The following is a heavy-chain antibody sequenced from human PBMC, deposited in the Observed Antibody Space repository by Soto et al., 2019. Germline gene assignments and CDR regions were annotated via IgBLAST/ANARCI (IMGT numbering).Heavy chain of an antibody. D-gene: IGHD3-3*01. J-gene: IGHJ5*02. CDR2: IIPILGIA. CDR1: GGTFSSYT. V-gene: IGHV1-69*08. Sequence: QVQLVQSGAEVKEPASSVKVSCKASGGTFSSYTISWVRQAPGQGHEWMGRIIPILGIANYAQKFQGRVTITSDKSTSTAYMELSSLRSEDTAVYYCARDTMGYGFDPWGQGTLVTVSS. CDR3: ARDTMGYGFDP.